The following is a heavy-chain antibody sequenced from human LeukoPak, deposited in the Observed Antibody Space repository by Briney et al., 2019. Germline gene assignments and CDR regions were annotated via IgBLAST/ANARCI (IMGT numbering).Heavy chain of an antibody. V-gene: IGHV3-30*18. CDR1: GFTFSSYG. CDR2: ISYDGSNK. D-gene: IGHD3-22*01. Sequence: PGRSLRLSCAASGFTFSSYGMHWVRQAPGKGLEWVAVISYDGSNKYYADSVKGRFTISRDNSKNTLYLQMNSLRAEDTAVYYCAKVYYYDSSGYSGFDYWGQGTLVTVSS. J-gene: IGHJ4*02. CDR3: AKVYYYDSSGYSGFDY.